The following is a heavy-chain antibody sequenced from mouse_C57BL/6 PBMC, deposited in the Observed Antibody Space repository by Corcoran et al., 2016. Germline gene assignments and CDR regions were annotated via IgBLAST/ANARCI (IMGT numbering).Heavy chain of an antibody. V-gene: IGHV1-9*01. D-gene: IGHD1-1*01. CDR2: ILPGRGST. Sequence: QGQLQKTGVELKNPGSSVKHACKATGYTLPSYWIEWVTQMPGHGLEWIGEILPGRGSTNYNEKFKGKATFPAETSSNTAYMQLSSLTTEDTAIYYCASRRYYYGSSYCFFYVWGTGTTVNVSS. CDR3: ASRRYYYGSSYCFFYV. J-gene: IGHJ1*03. CDR1: GYTLPSYW.